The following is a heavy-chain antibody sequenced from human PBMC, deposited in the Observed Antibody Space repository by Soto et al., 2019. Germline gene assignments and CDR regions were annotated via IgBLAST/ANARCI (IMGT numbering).Heavy chain of an antibody. CDR3: ARDYRGTSGWFRDVYFDH. CDR2: ILDTGSP. CDR1: GISINNNY. Sequence: QVQLRESGPGLVKPSETLSLTCSVSGISINNNYWSWIRQPPGKALEWIGDILDTGSPNYNPSLESRVTIAMDTSNKQVSLRLDSVTAADTAVYYCARDYRGTSGWFRDVYFDHWGQGTLITVSS. V-gene: IGHV4-59*01. D-gene: IGHD6-19*01. J-gene: IGHJ4*02.